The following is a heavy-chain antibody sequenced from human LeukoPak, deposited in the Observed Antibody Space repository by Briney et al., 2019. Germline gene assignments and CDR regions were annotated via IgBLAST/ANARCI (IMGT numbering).Heavy chain of an antibody. V-gene: IGHV4-59*01. D-gene: IGHD2-15*01. CDR3: ARARWEYCSGGSCHFYYYYYMDV. J-gene: IGHJ6*03. Sequence: PSETLSLTCTVSGCTISSYYWSWIRQPPGKGLEWMGNIYYSGSNNYNPSLKSRITITVDTSKNQFSLMLSSVTAADTAVYYCARARWEYCSGGSCHFYYYYYMDVWGKGATVTVSS. CDR2: IYYSGSN. CDR1: GCTISSYY.